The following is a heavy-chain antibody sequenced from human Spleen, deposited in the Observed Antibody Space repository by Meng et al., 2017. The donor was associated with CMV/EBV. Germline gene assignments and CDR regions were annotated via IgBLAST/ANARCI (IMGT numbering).Heavy chain of an antibody. J-gene: IGHJ6*02. D-gene: IGHD2-2*01. V-gene: IGHV1-69*05. CDR2: IIPIFGTA. CDR1: GGTFSSYA. Sequence: SVKVSCKASGGTFSSYAISWVRQAPGQGLEGMGGIIPIFGTANYAQKFQGRVTITTDESTNTAYMELSSLRSEDTAVYYCARDTSSTLGYNYYGMDVWGQGTTVTVSS. CDR3: ARDTSSTLGYNYYGMDV.